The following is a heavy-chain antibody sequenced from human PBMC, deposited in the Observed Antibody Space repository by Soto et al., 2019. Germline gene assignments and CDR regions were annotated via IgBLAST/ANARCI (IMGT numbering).Heavy chain of an antibody. D-gene: IGHD3-22*01. CDR2: ITNSGGST. J-gene: IGHJ4*02. CDR3: AKNYDTTAYSVFDY. V-gene: IGHV3-23*01. CDR1: GFTFSSYA. Sequence: LGLSCAASGFTFSSYAMSWVRQAPGKGLEWVSGITNSGGSTYYADSVKGRFTISRDNSKDTLYLQMNRLRAEDTAVYYCAKNYDTTAYSVFDYWGQATLVTVSS.